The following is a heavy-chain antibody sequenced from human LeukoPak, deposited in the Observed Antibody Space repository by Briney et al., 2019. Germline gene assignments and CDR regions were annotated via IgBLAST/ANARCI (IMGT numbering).Heavy chain of an antibody. D-gene: IGHD5-12*01. V-gene: IGHV3-64*01. J-gene: IGHJ4*02. CDR1: GFTFSGYA. Sequence: GGSLRLSCAASGFTFSGYAMHWVRQAPGKGLEYVSAISSNGGSTYYANSVKGRFTISRDNSKNTLYLQMSSLRAEDMAVYYCARDHGRGWLRFRYFDYWGQGTLVTVSS. CDR2: ISSNGGST. CDR3: ARDHGRGWLRFRYFDY.